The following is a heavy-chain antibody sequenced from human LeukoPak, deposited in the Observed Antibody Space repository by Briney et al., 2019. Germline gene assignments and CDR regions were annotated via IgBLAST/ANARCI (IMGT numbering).Heavy chain of an antibody. Sequence: GGSLRLSCAVSGFTFSRYWMTWVRQAPGKGLEWVANIKVDGSEKYYVDAVKGRSTISRDNAKDSLYLQMNGLRAEDTAIYYCARAQWTAFDYYYYMDVWGKGTTVTVSS. V-gene: IGHV3-7*01. CDR1: GFTFSRYW. D-gene: IGHD3/OR15-3a*01. J-gene: IGHJ6*03. CDR2: IKVDGSEK. CDR3: ARAQWTAFDYYYYMDV.